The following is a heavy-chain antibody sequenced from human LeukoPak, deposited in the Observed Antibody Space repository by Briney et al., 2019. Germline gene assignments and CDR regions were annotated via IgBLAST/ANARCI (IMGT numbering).Heavy chain of an antibody. J-gene: IGHJ4*02. D-gene: IGHD3-10*01. Sequence: QPGGSLRLSCAASGFAFNTYSMNWVRQAPGKGLQWVSSITTSSTTKYYADSVKGRFTISRDNSRSTLYLQMNSLRPEDTAIYYCAREGYYGSGSPPSLYFDYWGQGTLVTVSS. CDR1: GFAFNTYS. CDR2: ITTSSTTK. CDR3: AREGYYGSGSPPSLYFDY. V-gene: IGHV3-48*01.